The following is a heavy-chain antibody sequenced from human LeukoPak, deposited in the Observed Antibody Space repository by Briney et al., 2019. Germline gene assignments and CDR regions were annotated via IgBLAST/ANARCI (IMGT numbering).Heavy chain of an antibody. CDR3: ARDRDYYGSGSIDY. CDR1: GFSFNNYW. V-gene: IGHV3-7*03. D-gene: IGHD3-10*01. J-gene: IGHJ4*02. Sequence: GGSLRLSCVASGFSFNNYWMSWFRQAPGKGLEWVGNIKTDGGEKYYVDSVKGRFTISRDNAKNSLYLQMNSLRAEDTAVYYCARDRDYYGSGSIDYWGQGTLVTVSS. CDR2: IKTDGGEK.